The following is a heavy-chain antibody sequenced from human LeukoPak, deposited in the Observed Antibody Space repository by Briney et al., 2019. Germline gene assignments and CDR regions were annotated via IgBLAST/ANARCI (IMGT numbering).Heavy chain of an antibody. CDR2: IYSGGST. Sequence: PGGSLRLSCAASGFTVSSNYMSWVRQAPGKGLEWVSVIYSGGSTYYADSVKGRFTISRDNSKNTLYLQMNSLRAEDTAVYYCARDLGGLGYCSSTSCVDAFDIWGQGTMVTVSS. CDR3: ARDLGGLGYCSSTSCVDAFDI. CDR1: GFTVSSNY. J-gene: IGHJ3*02. V-gene: IGHV3-66*01. D-gene: IGHD2-2*01.